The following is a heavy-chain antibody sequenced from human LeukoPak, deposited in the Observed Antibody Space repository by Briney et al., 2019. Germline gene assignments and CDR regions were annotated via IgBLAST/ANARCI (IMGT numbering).Heavy chain of an antibody. D-gene: IGHD4-23*01. J-gene: IGHJ4*02. V-gene: IGHV4-39*01. Sequence: PPETLSLTCTVSGGSISSSSYYWGWIRQPPGKGLEWIGSIYYSGSTYYNPSLKSRVTISVDTSKNQFSLKLSSVTAADTAVYYCARLEGCNSDYWGQGTLVTVSS. CDR2: IYYSGST. CDR3: ARLEGCNSDY. CDR1: GGSISSSSYY.